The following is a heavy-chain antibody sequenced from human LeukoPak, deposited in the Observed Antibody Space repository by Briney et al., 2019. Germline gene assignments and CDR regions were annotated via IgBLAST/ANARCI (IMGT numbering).Heavy chain of an antibody. J-gene: IGHJ4*02. Sequence: SETLSLTCTVSGGSISSSSYYWGWIRQPPGKGLEWIGSIYYSGSTYYNPSLKSRVTISVDTSKNQFSLKLSSVTAADTAVYYCARGFGSSWAYYFDYWGQGTLVTVSS. CDR3: ARGFGSSWAYYFDY. D-gene: IGHD6-13*01. CDR1: GGSISSSSYY. CDR2: IYYSGST. V-gene: IGHV4-39*07.